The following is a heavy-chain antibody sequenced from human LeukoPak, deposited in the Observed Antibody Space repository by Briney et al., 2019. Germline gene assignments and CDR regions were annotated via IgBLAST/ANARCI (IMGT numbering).Heavy chain of an antibody. D-gene: IGHD6-19*01. Sequence: ASVKVSCKASGGTFSSYAISRVRQAPGQGLEWMGGIIPIFGTANYAQKFQGRVTITTDESTSTAYMELSSLRSEDTAVYYCARGRRIAVAGTGGYWYFDLWGRGTLVTVSS. CDR1: GGTFSSYA. J-gene: IGHJ2*01. CDR3: ARGRRIAVAGTGGYWYFDL. CDR2: IIPIFGTA. V-gene: IGHV1-69*05.